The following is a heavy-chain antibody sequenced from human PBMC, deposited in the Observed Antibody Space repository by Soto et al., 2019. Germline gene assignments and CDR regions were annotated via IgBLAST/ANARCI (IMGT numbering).Heavy chain of an antibody. CDR2: VSAYNGER. Sequence: ASVKVSCKASGYTFTNYGIDWVRQAPGQGLEWLGWVSAYNGERRYAQRVQARVIMTTDTSTTTAYMELRSLRPDDTAVYYCSRGTSIPASGDYWGQGTLVTVSS. D-gene: IGHD6-6*01. V-gene: IGHV1-18*01. CDR3: SRGTSIPASGDY. CDR1: GYTFTNYG. J-gene: IGHJ4*01.